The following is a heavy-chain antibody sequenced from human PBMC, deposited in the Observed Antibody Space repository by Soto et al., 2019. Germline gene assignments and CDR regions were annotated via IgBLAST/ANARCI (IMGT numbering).Heavy chain of an antibody. Sequence: EVQLVESGGGLVQPGGSLRLSCAASGFTFSSYWMHWVHQAPGKGLVWVSRINSDGSSTSYADSVKGRFTISRDNAKNTLYLQMNSLRAEDTAVYYCSVQGVIQVPLSDPRLFDYWGQGTLVTVSS. CDR1: GFTFSSYW. CDR3: SVQGVIQVPLSDPRLFDY. V-gene: IGHV3-74*01. D-gene: IGHD3-10*01. CDR2: INSDGSST. J-gene: IGHJ4*02.